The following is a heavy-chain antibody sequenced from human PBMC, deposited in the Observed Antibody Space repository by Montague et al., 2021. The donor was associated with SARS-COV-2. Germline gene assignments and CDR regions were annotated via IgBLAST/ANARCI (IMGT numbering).Heavy chain of an antibody. Sequence: SETLPLTCTVSAGSISTNSYYWAWIRQPPGKGLEWIGSISYSGSTYFNPSLESRLTMSVDTSKNHFSLKLSSVTAADTAVYYCARLWDFYGSGSYKNSWFDPWGQGTRVTVSS. D-gene: IGHD3-10*01. CDR3: ARLWDFYGSGSYKNSWFDP. V-gene: IGHV4-39*02. J-gene: IGHJ5*02. CDR2: ISYSGST. CDR1: AGSISTNSYY.